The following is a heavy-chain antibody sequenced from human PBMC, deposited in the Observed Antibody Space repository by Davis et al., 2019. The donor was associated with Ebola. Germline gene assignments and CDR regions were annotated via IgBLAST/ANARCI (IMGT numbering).Heavy chain of an antibody. V-gene: IGHV7-4-1*02. J-gene: IGHJ4*02. D-gene: IGHD2/OR15-2a*01. CDR2: INTITGNP. CDR1: GYNFPSYA. Sequence: AASVKVSCKASGYNFPSYAMNWVRQAPGQGLEWMGWINTITGNPTYAQGFSGRFVFSLDTSVSTTYLQISSLKADDTAVYFCARGVFQFDSWGQGTLVTVSS. CDR3: ARGVFQFDS.